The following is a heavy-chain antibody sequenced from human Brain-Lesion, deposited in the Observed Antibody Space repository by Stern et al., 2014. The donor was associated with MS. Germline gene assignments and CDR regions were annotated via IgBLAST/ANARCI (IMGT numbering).Heavy chain of an antibody. J-gene: IGHJ4*02. CDR1: GFSFGDYA. CDR3: TRDRLDYGYSYFDY. Sequence: EMQLVESGGGLIEPGRSLRLSCTASGFSFGDYAINWIRQAPGKGLEWVVFFRSKVYGGAAEYAASVKGRFTISRDDSKSIAYLQVNGLKTEDTAVYYCTRDRLDYGYSYFDYWGQGTLVTVSS. CDR2: FRSKVYGGAA. D-gene: IGHD4-17*01. V-gene: IGHV3-49*03.